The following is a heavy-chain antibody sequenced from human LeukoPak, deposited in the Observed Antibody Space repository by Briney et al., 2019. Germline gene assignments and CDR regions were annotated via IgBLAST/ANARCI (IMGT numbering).Heavy chain of an antibody. V-gene: IGHV4-31*03. CDR3: AVLGVRTGGDQYFDY. Sequence: PSETLSLTCTVSGDSISNGVKYWSWIRQHPGKGLEWIGYIYYSGSTYYNPSLKSRVTISVDTSKNQFSLKLSSVTAADTAGYYCAVLGVRTGGDQYFDYWGQGTLVTVSS. CDR2: IYYSGST. D-gene: IGHD2-8*02. CDR1: GDSISNGVKY. J-gene: IGHJ4*02.